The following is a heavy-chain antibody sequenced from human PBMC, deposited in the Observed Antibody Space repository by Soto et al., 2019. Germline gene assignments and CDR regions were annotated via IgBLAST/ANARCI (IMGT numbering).Heavy chain of an antibody. D-gene: IGHD6-19*01. CDR3: ARRGAVAGLHY. J-gene: IGHJ4*02. CDR2: INSDGSST. Sequence: EVQLVESGGGLVQPGGSLRVSCAASGFTFSSYWMHWVRQAPGKGLVWVSRINSDGSSTSYADSVKGRFTISRDNAKKTLYLQMTSLRAEDTAIYYCARRGAVAGLHYWGQGTLVTVSS. CDR1: GFTFSSYW. V-gene: IGHV3-74*01.